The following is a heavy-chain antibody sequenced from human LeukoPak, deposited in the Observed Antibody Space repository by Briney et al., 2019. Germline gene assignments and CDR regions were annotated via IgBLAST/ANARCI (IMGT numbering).Heavy chain of an antibody. CDR2: ISSSSSYI. D-gene: IGHD3-22*01. CDR1: GFTFSSYS. J-gene: IGHJ4*02. V-gene: IGHV3-21*01. Sequence: NPGGSLRLSCAASGFTFSSYSMNWVRQAPGKGLEWVSSISSSSSYIYYADSVKGRLTISRDNAKNSLYLQMNSLRAEDTAVYYCARGGGNYYDSSGQDFDYWGQGTLVTVSS. CDR3: ARGGGNYYDSSGQDFDY.